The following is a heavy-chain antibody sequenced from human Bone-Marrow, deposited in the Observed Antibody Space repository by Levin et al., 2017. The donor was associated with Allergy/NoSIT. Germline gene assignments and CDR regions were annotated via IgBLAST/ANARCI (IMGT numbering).Heavy chain of an antibody. Sequence: GESLKISCAASGFTFSSYAMHWVRQAPGKGLEWVAVISYDGSNKYYADSVKGRFTISRDNSKNTLYLQMNSLRAEDTAVYYCASRSSSGSYWWYFDLWGRGTLVTVSS. J-gene: IGHJ2*01. D-gene: IGHD1-26*01. CDR3: ASRSSSGSYWWYFDL. CDR1: GFTFSSYA. CDR2: ISYDGSNK. V-gene: IGHV3-30*04.